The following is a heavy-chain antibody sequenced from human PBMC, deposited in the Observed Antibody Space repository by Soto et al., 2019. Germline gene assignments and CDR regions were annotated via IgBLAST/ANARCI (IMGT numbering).Heavy chain of an antibody. CDR2: IYHTGRT. J-gene: IGHJ6*01. Sequence: QLQLQESGSGLVKPSQTLSLTCAVSDGSISSGGYSWSWIRQPPGKGLEWLGNIYHTGRTNYNPSLKSRPTFSVDRSKNQFSLKLSSVTAADTAVYFCARDRILIKWGGLTYYYGVDVWGQGTTVIVSS. V-gene: IGHV4-30-2*01. CDR1: DGSISSGGYS. D-gene: IGHD3-16*01. CDR3: ARDRILIKWGGLTYYYGVDV.